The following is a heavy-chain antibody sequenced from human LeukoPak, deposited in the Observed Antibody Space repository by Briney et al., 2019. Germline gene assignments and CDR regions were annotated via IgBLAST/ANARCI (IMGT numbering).Heavy chain of an antibody. Sequence: ASVKVSCKASGYTFTSYGISWVRQAPGQGLEWMGWISAYNGNTNYAQKLQGRVTMTRDMSTSTVYMELSSLRSEDTAVYYCAREGGYSSSWYDYWGQGTLVTVSS. CDR1: GYTFTSYG. CDR2: ISAYNGNT. D-gene: IGHD6-13*01. V-gene: IGHV1-18*01. J-gene: IGHJ4*02. CDR3: AREGGYSSSWYDY.